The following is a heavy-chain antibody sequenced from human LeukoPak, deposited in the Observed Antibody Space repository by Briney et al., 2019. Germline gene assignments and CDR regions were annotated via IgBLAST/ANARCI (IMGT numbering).Heavy chain of an antibody. CDR3: ARDRYLGLDY. V-gene: IGHV3-30*04. CDR1: GFTFSDYV. J-gene: IGHJ4*02. Sequence: GGSLRLSCAASGFTFSDYVIHWVRQAPGKGLEWVAVISNDGRRTYYADSLKGRFTISRDNAKNSLYLQMNSLRAEDTAVYYCARDRYLGLDYWGQGTLVTVSS. D-gene: IGHD1-1*01. CDR2: ISNDGRRT.